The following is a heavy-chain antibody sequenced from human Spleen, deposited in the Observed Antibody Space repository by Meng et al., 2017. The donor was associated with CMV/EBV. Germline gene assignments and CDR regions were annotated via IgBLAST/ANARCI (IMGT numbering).Heavy chain of an antibody. J-gene: IGHJ4*02. D-gene: IGHD3-10*01. V-gene: IGHV1-46*01. Sequence: GYTFTTYYMHWLRQAPGQGIEWMGTFHPSGGSPTYAQKFQGRVTMSRDTSTTTVYMELTSLTSEDTAVYYCARDRYYGPGNYYDFDYWGQGTLVTVSS. CDR3: ARDRYYGPGNYYDFDY. CDR2: FHPSGGSP. CDR1: GYTFTTYY.